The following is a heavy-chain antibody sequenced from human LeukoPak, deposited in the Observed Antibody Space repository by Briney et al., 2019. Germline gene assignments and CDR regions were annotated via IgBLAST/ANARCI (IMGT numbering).Heavy chain of an antibody. V-gene: IGHV3-30*02. J-gene: IGHJ4*02. CDR3: AKDSWVGSPRFYYFDY. CDR2: IRYDGSNK. Sequence: GGSLRLSCAASGFTFSSYGMHWVRQAPGKGLEWVAFIRYDGSNKYYADSVRGRFTISRDNSKNTLYLQMNSLRAEDTAVYYCAKDSWVGSPRFYYFDYWGQGTLVTVSS. CDR1: GFTFSSYG. D-gene: IGHD3-16*01.